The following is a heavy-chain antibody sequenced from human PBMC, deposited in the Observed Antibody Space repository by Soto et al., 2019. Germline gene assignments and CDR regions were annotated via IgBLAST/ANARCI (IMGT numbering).Heavy chain of an antibody. CDR3: ARPQWLHYGMDV. D-gene: IGHD6-19*01. J-gene: IGHJ6*02. CDR1: GFTVSSNY. V-gene: IGHV3-53*01. CDR2: IYSGGGT. Sequence: GGSLRLSCAASGFTVSSNYMSWVRQAPGKGLEWVSVIYSGGGTYYADSVKGRFTISRDNSKNTLYLQMNSLRAEDTAVYYCARPQWLHYGMDVWGQGTTVTVSS.